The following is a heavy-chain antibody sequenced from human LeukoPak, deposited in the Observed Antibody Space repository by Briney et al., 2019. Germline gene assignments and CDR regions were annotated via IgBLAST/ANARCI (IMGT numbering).Heavy chain of an antibody. J-gene: IGHJ4*02. CDR3: ARGIEQWLVQFDY. D-gene: IGHD6-19*01. V-gene: IGHV1-18*04. Sequence: ASVKVSCKASGYTFTGYYMHWVRQAPGQGLEWMGWISAYNGNTNYAQKLQGRVTMTTDTSTSTAYMELRSLRSDDTAVYYCARGIEQWLVQFDYWGQGTLVTVSS. CDR1: GYTFTGYY. CDR2: ISAYNGNT.